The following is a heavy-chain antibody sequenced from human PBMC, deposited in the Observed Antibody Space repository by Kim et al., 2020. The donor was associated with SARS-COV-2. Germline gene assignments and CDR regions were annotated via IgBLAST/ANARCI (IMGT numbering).Heavy chain of an antibody. CDR3: TTGSYSSGWSLLVSGYFDY. D-gene: IGHD6-19*01. V-gene: IGHV3-15*01. J-gene: IGHJ4*02. Sequence: GRFTISRDDSKNTLYLQMNSLKTEDTAVYYCTTGSYSSGWSLLVSGYFDYWGQGTLVIVSS.